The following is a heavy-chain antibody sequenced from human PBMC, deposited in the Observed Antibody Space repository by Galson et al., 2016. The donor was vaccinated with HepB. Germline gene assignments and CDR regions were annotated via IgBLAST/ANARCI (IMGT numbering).Heavy chain of an antibody. D-gene: IGHD6-13*01. V-gene: IGHV3-53*01. CDR3: ARVLGGTAADTAH. Sequence: SLRLSCVASGFTVSSNYMNWVRQAPGKGLEWVSVIYGGGTTYYADSVKGRFTISRDNSKNTLYLQMNSLRAEDTAVYYCARVLGGTAADTAHWGQGTLVTVSS. CDR1: GFTVSSNY. CDR2: IYGGGTT. J-gene: IGHJ4*02.